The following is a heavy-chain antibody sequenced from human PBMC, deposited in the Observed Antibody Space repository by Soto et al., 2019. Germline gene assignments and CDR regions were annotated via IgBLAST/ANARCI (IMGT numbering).Heavy chain of an antibody. D-gene: IGHD3-3*01. V-gene: IGHV1-2*02. CDR2: INPATGPA. J-gene: IGHJ3*02. CDR3: ARGGGVGVAGSAAFDM. Sequence: QLHLVQSGAVVKKPGASVTVSCSASGYPVTAYYMHWVRQAPGRGLEGMGGINPATGPAKYTQTCQGRVTLTRDTSTSTVFMELSGLTSEDTAVFFRARGGGVGVAGSAAFDMWGQGTLVTVSS. CDR1: GYPVTAYY.